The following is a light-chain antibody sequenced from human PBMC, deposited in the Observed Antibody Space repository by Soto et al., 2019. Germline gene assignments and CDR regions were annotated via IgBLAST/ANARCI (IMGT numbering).Light chain of an antibody. Sequence: DIQMTQSPSSLSASVGDRVTITCRTSQIISSSSLNWYQQRAGKAPKLLIYGASNLQSGVTSRFSGSGSGTQFTLTISSLQPEDFATYYCQQSYSIPWTFGQGTKVDIK. J-gene: IGKJ1*01. CDR2: GAS. CDR3: QQSYSIPWT. V-gene: IGKV1-39*01. CDR1: QIISSSS.